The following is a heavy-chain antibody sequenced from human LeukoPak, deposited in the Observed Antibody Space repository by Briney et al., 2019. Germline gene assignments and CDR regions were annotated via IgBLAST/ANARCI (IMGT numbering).Heavy chain of an antibody. J-gene: IGHJ4*02. CDR3: ARSNGWAAALDS. CDR2: IYYSGST. V-gene: IGHV4-30-4*01. CDR1: GGSISSGDYY. D-gene: IGHD6-13*01. Sequence: PSETLSLTCTVSGGSISSGDYYWSWIRQPPGKGLEWIGYIYYSGSTYYNPSLKSRVTISVDTSKNQFSLRLSSVTAADTAVYYCARSNGWAAALDSWGQGTLVTVSS.